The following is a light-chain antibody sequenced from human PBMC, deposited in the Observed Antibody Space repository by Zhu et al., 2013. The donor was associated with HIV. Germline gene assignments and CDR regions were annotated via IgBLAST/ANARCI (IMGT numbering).Light chain of an antibody. Sequence: PGERVTLSCRASQSVRSSYLAWYQQRPGQAPRLLIYDASSRATGIPARFSGSGSGTDFTLTISSLQSEDFAIYYCQQYHDWPPFTFGPGTKVDIK. V-gene: IGKV3D-15*01. CDR1: QSVRSSY. CDR2: DAS. CDR3: QQYHDWPPFT. J-gene: IGKJ3*01.